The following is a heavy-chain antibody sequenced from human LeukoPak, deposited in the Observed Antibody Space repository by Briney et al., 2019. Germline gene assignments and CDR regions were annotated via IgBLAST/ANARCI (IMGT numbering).Heavy chain of an antibody. CDR2: ISAYNCNT. D-gene: IGHD3-22*01. Sequence: ASVKVSCKASGYTFTSYGISWVRQAPGQGLEWMGWISAYNCNTNYAQKLQGRVTMTTDTSTSTAYKELRSLRSDDTAVYYCARAGYYDSSGYTNFDYWGRGTLVTVSS. CDR1: GYTFTSYG. J-gene: IGHJ4*02. CDR3: ARAGYYDSSGYTNFDY. V-gene: IGHV1-18*01.